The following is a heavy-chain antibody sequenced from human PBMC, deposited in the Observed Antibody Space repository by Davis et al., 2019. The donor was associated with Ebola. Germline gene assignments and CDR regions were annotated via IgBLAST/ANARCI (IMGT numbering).Heavy chain of an antibody. V-gene: IGHV1-69*04. D-gene: IGHD2-2*01. J-gene: IGHJ6*02. CDR3: ARDRVIVVVPAAINPKNSAQHYYYYGMDV. CDR1: GGTFSSYA. Sequence: AASVKVSCKASGGTFSSYAISWVRQAPGQGLEWMGRIIPILGIANYAQKFQGRVTITADKSTSTAYMELSSLRSEDTAVYYCARDRVIVVVPAAINPKNSAQHYYYYGMDVWGQGTTVTVSS. CDR2: IIPILGIA.